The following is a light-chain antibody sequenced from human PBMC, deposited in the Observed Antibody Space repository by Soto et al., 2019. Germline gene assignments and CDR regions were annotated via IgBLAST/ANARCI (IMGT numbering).Light chain of an antibody. Sequence: EIVLTQSPGTLSLSPGERATLSCRASQSVTSNYLAWYQQKPGQGPRVLMYGASSRATGIPDRFSGSGSGTDFTLTISRLEPEDFAVYYCQQYDSPPRTFGQGTKVEIK. J-gene: IGKJ1*01. V-gene: IGKV3-20*01. CDR1: QSVTSNY. CDR3: QQYDSPPRT. CDR2: GAS.